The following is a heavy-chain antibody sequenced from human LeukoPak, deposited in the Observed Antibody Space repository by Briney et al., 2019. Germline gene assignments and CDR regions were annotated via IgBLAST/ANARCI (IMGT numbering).Heavy chain of an antibody. CDR2: IGGSGVHT. V-gene: IGHV3-23*01. J-gene: IGHJ3*02. CDR1: GFTFSSYA. D-gene: IGHD4-17*01. Sequence: GGSLRLSCAASGFTFSSYAMSWVRQAPGKGLEWVSAIGGSGVHTYYADSAKGRFTISRDNSKSTLYLQMNNLGGEDTAVYYCAKDRMVTTGLGALDIWGPGTMVTVSS. CDR3: AKDRMVTTGLGALDI.